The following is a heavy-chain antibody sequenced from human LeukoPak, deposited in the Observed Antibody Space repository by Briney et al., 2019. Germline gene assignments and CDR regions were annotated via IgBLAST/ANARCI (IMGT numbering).Heavy chain of an antibody. CDR1: GFTFSSYA. CDR3: ARAGPVYSSGWYEPYYFDY. D-gene: IGHD6-19*01. V-gene: IGHV3-23*01. CDR2: ISGGGGST. J-gene: IGHJ4*02. Sequence: GGSLRLSCAASGFTFSSYAMSWVRQAPGKGLEWVSAISGGGGSTYYADSVKGRFTISRDNSKNTLYLQMNSLRAEDTAVYYCARAGPVYSSGWYEPYYFDYWGQGTLVTVSS.